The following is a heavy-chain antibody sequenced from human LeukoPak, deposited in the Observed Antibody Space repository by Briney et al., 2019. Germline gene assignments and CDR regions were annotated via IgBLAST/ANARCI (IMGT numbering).Heavy chain of an antibody. CDR3: AKRGGGVSNFDY. CDR1: GFTFSSYG. J-gene: IGHJ4*02. Sequence: GGSLRLSCAASGFTFSSYGMHWVPQAPGKGLEWVSGISGSDANTYYADSVEGRFTISRDNFNNTLYLQMNRLRAEDTVVYYCAKRGGGVSNFDYWGQGTLVTVSS. V-gene: IGHV3-23*01. CDR2: ISGSDANT. D-gene: IGHD3-16*01.